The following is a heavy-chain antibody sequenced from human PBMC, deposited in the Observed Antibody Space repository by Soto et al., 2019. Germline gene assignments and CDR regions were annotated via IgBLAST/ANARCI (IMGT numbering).Heavy chain of an antibody. CDR1: GFTFSSYA. CDR3: APHLWFGELYY. Sequence: EVQLLESGGGLVQPGGSLRLSCAASGFTFSSYAMSWVRQAPGKGLEWVSAISGSGGSTYYADSVKGRFTISRDNSKTTRYRQMNSLRAEDTAVYYCAPHLWFGELYYWGQGTLVTVSS. V-gene: IGHV3-23*01. D-gene: IGHD3-10*01. J-gene: IGHJ4*02. CDR2: ISGSGGST.